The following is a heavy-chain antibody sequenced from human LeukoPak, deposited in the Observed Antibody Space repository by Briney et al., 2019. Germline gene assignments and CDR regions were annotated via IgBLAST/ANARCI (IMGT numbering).Heavy chain of an antibody. Sequence: SETLSLTCTVSGGSISSYYWGWIRQPPGKGLEWIGYIYYSGSTNYNPSLKSRVTMSVDTSKNQFSLKLSSVTAADTAVYYCARHDGAILVDAFDIWGQGTMVTVSS. D-gene: IGHD5-24*01. CDR1: GGSISSYY. V-gene: IGHV4-59*08. J-gene: IGHJ3*02. CDR2: IYYSGST. CDR3: ARHDGAILVDAFDI.